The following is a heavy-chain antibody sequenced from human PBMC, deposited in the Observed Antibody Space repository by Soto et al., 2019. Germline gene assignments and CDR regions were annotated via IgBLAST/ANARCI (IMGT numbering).Heavy chain of an antibody. V-gene: IGHV4-31*03. CDR3: ARDKATTPRHNWFDP. D-gene: IGHD1-1*01. Sequence: QVQLQESGPGLVEPSQTLSLTCTVSGDSIRSTSSYWSWIRQHPGKGLEWIGYIYYSGSTFYNPSLKSRVTISADTSKNQCYLKLTSVTAADTAVYYCARDKATTPRHNWFDPWGQGTLVTVSS. CDR2: IYYSGST. J-gene: IGHJ5*02. CDR1: GDSIRSTSSY.